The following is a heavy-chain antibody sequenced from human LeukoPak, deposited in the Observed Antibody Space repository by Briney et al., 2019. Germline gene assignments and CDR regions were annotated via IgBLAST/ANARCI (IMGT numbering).Heavy chain of an antibody. V-gene: IGHV4-4*02. CDR3: ARIHWSNQYYYYYYMDV. Sequence: SGTLSLTCAVSGGSITNSYWWTWVRQSPGKGLEWVGEIYYSGSTYYNPSLKSRVTISVDTSKNQFSLKLSSMTAADTAVYYCARIHWSNQYYYYYYMDVWGKGTTVTVSS. D-gene: IGHD1-1*01. J-gene: IGHJ6*03. CDR1: GGSITNSYW. CDR2: IYYSGST.